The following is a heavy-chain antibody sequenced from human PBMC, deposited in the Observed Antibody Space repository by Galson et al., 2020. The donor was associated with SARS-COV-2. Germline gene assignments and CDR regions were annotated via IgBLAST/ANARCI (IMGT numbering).Heavy chain of an antibody. J-gene: IGHJ2*01. D-gene: IGHD3-22*01. CDR1: GYSVSTTNY. Sequence: SETLSLTCTVSGYSVSTTNYWGWVRQPPGRGLEWVGSVYPSGTAYYNPSLKSRVTISVDTSKNQFSLRLDSVTAADTALYYCARQGVNMIVLVTVPGWYFDLWGRGTLVAVSS. CDR3: ARQGVNMIVLVTVPGWYFDL. V-gene: IGHV4-38-2*02. CDR2: VYPSGTA.